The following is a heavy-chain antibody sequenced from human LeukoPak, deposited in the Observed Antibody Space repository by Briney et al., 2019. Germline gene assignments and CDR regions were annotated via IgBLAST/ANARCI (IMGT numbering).Heavy chain of an antibody. CDR3: ARLPYYDFWSGDDY. Sequence: KVSCKASGGTFSSYAISWVRQMPGKGLEWMGIIYPGDSDTRYSPSFQGQVTISADKSISTAYLQWSSLKASDTAMYYCARLPYYDFWSGDDYWGQGTLVTVSS. D-gene: IGHD3-3*01. J-gene: IGHJ4*02. CDR2: IYPGDSDT. CDR1: GGTFSSYA. V-gene: IGHV5-51*01.